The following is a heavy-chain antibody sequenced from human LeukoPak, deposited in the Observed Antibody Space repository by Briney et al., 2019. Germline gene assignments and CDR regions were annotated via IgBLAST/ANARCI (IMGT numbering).Heavy chain of an antibody. Sequence: GGSLRLSCAASGFTFSSYSMNWVRQAPGKGLEWVSSISSSGSYIYYADSVKGRFTISRDNAKNSLYLQMNSLRAEDTAVYYCARFGAGKFDYWGQGTLVTVSS. CDR2: ISSSGSYI. J-gene: IGHJ4*02. CDR3: ARFGAGKFDY. D-gene: IGHD3-10*01. CDR1: GFTFSSYS. V-gene: IGHV3-21*01.